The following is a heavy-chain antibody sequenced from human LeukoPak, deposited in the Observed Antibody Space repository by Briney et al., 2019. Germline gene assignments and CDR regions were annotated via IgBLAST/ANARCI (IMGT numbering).Heavy chain of an antibody. Sequence: GGSLRLSCAASGFTVSSNYMSWVRQAPGKGLEWVSVIYSGGSTYYADSVKGRFTISRDNSKNTLYLQMNSLRAEDTAVYYCAKRGYYGSGSYYHNPNYYYYGMDVWGQGTTVTVSS. J-gene: IGHJ6*02. CDR3: AKRGYYGSGSYYHNPNYYYYGMDV. V-gene: IGHV3-53*01. D-gene: IGHD3-10*01. CDR2: IYSGGST. CDR1: GFTVSSNY.